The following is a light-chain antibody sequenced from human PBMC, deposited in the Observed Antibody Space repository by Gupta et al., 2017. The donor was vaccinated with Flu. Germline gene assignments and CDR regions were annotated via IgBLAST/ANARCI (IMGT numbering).Light chain of an antibody. CDR2: GAY. J-gene: IGKJ3*01. CDR3: QQDSSSPS. Sequence: EIVLTQSPGTLSLSPGERATLSCRASQSVGTNYVAWYQKKSGQAPRLLIYGAYRRATGIPDRFSGSGSGTEFTLTSIRRETEDFAVYYCQQDSSSPSFGHGTKVDIK. CDR1: QSVGTNY. V-gene: IGKV3-20*01.